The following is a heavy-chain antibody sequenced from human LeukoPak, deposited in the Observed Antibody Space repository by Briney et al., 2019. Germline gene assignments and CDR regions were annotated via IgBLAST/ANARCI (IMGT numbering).Heavy chain of an antibody. Sequence: SETLSLTCTVSGGSISSYYWSWIRQPPGKGLEWIGYIYYSGSTNYNPSLKSRVTISVDTSKNQFSLKLSSVTAADTAVYYCARTRRSGWYRDAFDIWGQGTMVTVSS. V-gene: IGHV4-59*01. CDR1: GGSISSYY. CDR2: IYYSGST. CDR3: ARTRRSGWYRDAFDI. D-gene: IGHD6-19*01. J-gene: IGHJ3*02.